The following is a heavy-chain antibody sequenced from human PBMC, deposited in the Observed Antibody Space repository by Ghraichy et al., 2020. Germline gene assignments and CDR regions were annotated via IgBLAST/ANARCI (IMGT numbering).Heavy chain of an antibody. CDR2: ITSSSSSR. CDR1: GFTFSSYS. J-gene: IGHJ6*02. D-gene: IGHD4-23*01. CDR3: ARGSKVVRFFYYDGMDV. Sequence: TCVGSGFTFSSYSMNWVRQSPGKGLEWVSYITSSSSSRFYADSVKGRFTISRDNAQNSLSLQMNSLRDEDTAVYYCARGSKVVRFFYYDGMDVWGQGTTVTVSS. V-gene: IGHV3-48*02.